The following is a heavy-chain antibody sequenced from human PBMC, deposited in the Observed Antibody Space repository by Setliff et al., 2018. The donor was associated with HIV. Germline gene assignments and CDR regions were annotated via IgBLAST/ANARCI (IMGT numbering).Heavy chain of an antibody. V-gene: IGHV1-69*13. Sequence: SVNVSCKASGGTFSSYAISWVRQAPGQGLEWMGGIIPIFGTANYAQKFQGRVTITADESTSTAYMELSSLRSEDTAVYYCARDPGGYDSSGFDAFDIWGQGTMVTVSS. CDR3: ARDPGGYDSSGFDAFDI. D-gene: IGHD3-22*01. CDR1: GGTFSSYA. J-gene: IGHJ3*02. CDR2: IIPIFGTA.